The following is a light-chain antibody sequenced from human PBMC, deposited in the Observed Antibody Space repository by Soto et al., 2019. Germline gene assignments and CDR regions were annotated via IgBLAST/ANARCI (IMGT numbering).Light chain of an antibody. CDR2: GAS. J-gene: IGKJ5*01. CDR3: QQFDTSPPST. Sequence: EIVLTQSPGTLSLSPGESATLSCRASQSVSSSYLAWYQQKPGQAPRLLIYGASSRATGIPDRFSGSGSGTDCTLTISRLEPGDCAVYYCQQFDTSPPSTFGQGTRLEIK. CDR1: QSVSSSY. V-gene: IGKV3-20*01.